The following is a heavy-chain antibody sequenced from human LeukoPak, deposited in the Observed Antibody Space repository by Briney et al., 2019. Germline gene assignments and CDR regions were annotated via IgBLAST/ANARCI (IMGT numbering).Heavy chain of an antibody. V-gene: IGHV3-48*03. CDR2: ISSSGSTI. J-gene: IGHJ4*02. Sequence: GGSLRLSCAASGFTFSSDEMNWVRQAPGKGLEWVSYISSSGSTIYYADSVKGRFTISSDNAKNSLYLQMNSPRAEDTAVYYCAMRYWSSSICTLDYLGQGTLVTVSS. CDR3: AMRYWSSSICTLDY. D-gene: IGHD2-2*01. CDR1: GFTFSSDE.